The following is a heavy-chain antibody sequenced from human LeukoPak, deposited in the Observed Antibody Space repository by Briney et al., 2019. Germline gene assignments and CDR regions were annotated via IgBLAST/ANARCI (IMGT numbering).Heavy chain of an antibody. Sequence: ASVKVSCKASGYTFTDYYRHWVRQAPGQGLEWMGWINPNSGGTNYAQKFQGRVTMTRDTSISTAYMELSRLRSDDTAVYYCARVSPVDTAITRWGQGTLVTVSS. D-gene: IGHD5-18*01. CDR1: GYTFTDYY. CDR3: ARVSPVDTAITR. CDR2: INPNSGGT. V-gene: IGHV1-2*02. J-gene: IGHJ4*02.